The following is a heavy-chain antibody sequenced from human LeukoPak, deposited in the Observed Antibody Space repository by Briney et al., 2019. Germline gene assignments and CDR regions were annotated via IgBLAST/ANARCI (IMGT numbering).Heavy chain of an antibody. CDR3: AYTVTRSLAFDM. J-gene: IGHJ3*02. D-gene: IGHD4-17*01. Sequence: ASVKVSCKGSGYTFTSYAIHLVRHGPAQRLEWMGWINAGNGNAKYSQAFQVRVPFTRDTSASTAYMELSSLRAEDMAVYYCAYTVTRSLAFDMWPQGTRVTVSS. CDR1: GYTFTSYA. CDR2: INAGNGNA. V-gene: IGHV1-3*03.